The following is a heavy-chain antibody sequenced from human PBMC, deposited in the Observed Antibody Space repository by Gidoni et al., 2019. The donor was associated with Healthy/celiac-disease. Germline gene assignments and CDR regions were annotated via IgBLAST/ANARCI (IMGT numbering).Heavy chain of an antibody. Sequence: QLQLQESGTGLVKPSETLSLTCTVSGGSISSSSYYWGWIRQPPGKGLEWIGSIYYSGSTYYNPSLKSRVTISVDTSKNQFSLKLSSVTAADTAVYYCARRTGWGGYFDYWGQGTLVTVSS. CDR1: GGSISSSSYY. CDR2: IYYSGST. CDR3: ARRTGWGGYFDY. V-gene: IGHV4-39*01. D-gene: IGHD3-16*01. J-gene: IGHJ4*02.